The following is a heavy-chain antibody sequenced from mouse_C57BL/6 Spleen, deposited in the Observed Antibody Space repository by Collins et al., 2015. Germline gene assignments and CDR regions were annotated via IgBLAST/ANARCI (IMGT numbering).Heavy chain of an antibody. Sequence: EVQLVESGGGLVKPGGSLKLSCAASGFTFSSYAMSWVRQTPEKRLEWVATICNGGSYTYYPDNVKGRFTISRDNAKNNLYLQMSHLKSEDTAMYYCARDPDYYGSSYRYFDVWGTGTTVTVSP. CDR2: ICNGGSYT. CDR3: ARDPDYYGSSYRYFDV. V-gene: IGHV5-4*01. CDR1: GFTFSSYA. J-gene: IGHJ1*03. D-gene: IGHD1-1*01.